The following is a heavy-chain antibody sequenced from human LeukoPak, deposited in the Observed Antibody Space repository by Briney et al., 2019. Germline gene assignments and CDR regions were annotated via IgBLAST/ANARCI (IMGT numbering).Heavy chain of an antibody. CDR2: IYYSGST. Sequence: SETLSLTCTVSGGSISSSRNYWGWIRQPPGKGQEWIGSIYYSGSTYYNPSLKSRVTISVDTSKNQLSLKLSSVTAADTAVYYCAREDGRVGLDCWGQGTLVTVSS. CDR1: GGSISSSRNY. V-gene: IGHV4-39*07. J-gene: IGHJ4*02. D-gene: IGHD1-26*01. CDR3: AREDGRVGLDC.